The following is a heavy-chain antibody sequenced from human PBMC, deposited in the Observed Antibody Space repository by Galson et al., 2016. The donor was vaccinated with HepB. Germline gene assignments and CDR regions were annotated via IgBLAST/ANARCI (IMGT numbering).Heavy chain of an antibody. CDR1: GDSVSSNSGA. Sequence: CAISGDSVSSNSGARHWIRQSPSRGLEWLGRTYYRSKWNNDYAVSVKGRITINSDTSKNQFPLHLNSVTPEDTAVYYCAREFAPYDILTGYLNHGLDVWGQGTTVTVSS. CDR2: TYYRSKWNN. CDR3: AREFAPYDILTGYLNHGLDV. D-gene: IGHD3-9*01. V-gene: IGHV6-1*01. J-gene: IGHJ6*02.